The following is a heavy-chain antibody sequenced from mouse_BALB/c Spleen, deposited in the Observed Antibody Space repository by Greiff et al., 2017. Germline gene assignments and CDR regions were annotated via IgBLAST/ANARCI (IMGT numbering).Heavy chain of an antibody. CDR1: GDSITSGY. D-gene: IGHD1-1*01. V-gene: IGHV3-8*02. CDR3: ARSRGRSSYYYAMDY. Sequence: VQLQQSGPSLVKPSQTLSLTCSVTGDSITSGYWNWIRKFPGNKLEYMGYISYSGSTYYNPSLKSRISITRDTSKNQYYLQLNSVTTEDTATYYCARSRGRSSYYYAMDYWGQGTSVTVSS. J-gene: IGHJ4*01. CDR2: ISYSGST.